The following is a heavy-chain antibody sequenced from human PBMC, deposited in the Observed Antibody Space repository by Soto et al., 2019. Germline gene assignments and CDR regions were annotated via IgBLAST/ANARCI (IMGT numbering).Heavy chain of an antibody. V-gene: IGHV3-23*01. CDR3: AKWSYLDY. CDR1: GFSFASFA. J-gene: IGHJ4*02. Sequence: GGSLRLSCTASGFSFASFAMTWVRQAPGKGLEWVATISGSDGKTYYADSVKGRFSISRDTSRNTLYLQMNSLRADDTAIYYCAKWSYLDYWGQGTRVTVSS. D-gene: IGHD3-3*01. CDR2: ISGSDGKT.